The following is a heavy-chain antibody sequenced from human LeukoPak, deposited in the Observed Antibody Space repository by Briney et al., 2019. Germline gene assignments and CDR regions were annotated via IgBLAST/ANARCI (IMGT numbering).Heavy chain of an antibody. D-gene: IGHD5-12*01. CDR3: AKDTSGYDFYYYGMDV. CDR2: ISYDGSNK. Sequence: GRSLRLSCAASGFTFRSYGMHGVGQAPGKGVEGVAGISYDGSNKYYADSVKGRFTISRDNSKNTLYLQMNSLRAEDTAVYYCAKDTSGYDFYYYGMDVWGQGTTVTVSS. V-gene: IGHV3-30*18. CDR1: GFTFRSYG. J-gene: IGHJ6*02.